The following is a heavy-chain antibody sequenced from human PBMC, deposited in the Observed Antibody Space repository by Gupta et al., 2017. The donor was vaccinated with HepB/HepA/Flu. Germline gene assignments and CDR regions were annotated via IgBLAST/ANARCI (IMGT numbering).Heavy chain of an antibody. J-gene: IGHJ5*02. Sequence: EVQLVESGGGLVQPGGSLRLSCAASGFSFSDDWMNWVRQSPGKGLEWVANINPDGSLRRCVDSVKGRLTISRDNAKNLLYLQMNNLRDEDTAVYYCVRVDISWGQGTLVTVSS. CDR1: GFSFSDDW. CDR2: INPDGSLR. CDR3: VRVDIS. V-gene: IGHV3-7*01. D-gene: IGHD2-2*03.